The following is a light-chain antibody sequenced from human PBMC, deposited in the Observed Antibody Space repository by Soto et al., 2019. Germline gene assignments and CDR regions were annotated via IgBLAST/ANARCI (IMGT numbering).Light chain of an antibody. Sequence: QSALTQPASVSGSPGQSITISCTGTSSDVGGYNYVSWYHQHPGKAPKLIIYDVSNRPSGVSNRFSGSKSGNTASLTISGLQAEDEADYYCNSYTSSSTYVIGTGTKVTVL. V-gene: IGLV2-14*01. CDR2: DVS. CDR3: NSYTSSSTYV. CDR1: SSDVGGYNY. J-gene: IGLJ1*01.